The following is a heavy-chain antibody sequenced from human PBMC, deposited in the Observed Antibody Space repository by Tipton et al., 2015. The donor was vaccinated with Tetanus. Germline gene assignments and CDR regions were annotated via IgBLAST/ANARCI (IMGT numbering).Heavy chain of an antibody. Sequence: GSLRLSCAASGFTFSSYAMSWVRQAPGKGLEWVSAISGSGGSTYYADSVKGRFTISRDNSKNTLYLQMNSLRAEDTAVYYCAKDLYDILTGYTPYYYYGMDVWGQGTTVTVSS. J-gene: IGHJ6*02. CDR3: AKDLYDILTGYTPYYYYGMDV. V-gene: IGHV3-23*01. CDR1: GFTFSSYA. CDR2: ISGSGGST. D-gene: IGHD3-9*01.